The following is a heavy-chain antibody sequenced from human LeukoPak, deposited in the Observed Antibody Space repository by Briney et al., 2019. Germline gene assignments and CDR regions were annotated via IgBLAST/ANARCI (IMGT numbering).Heavy chain of an antibody. D-gene: IGHD1-26*01. CDR3: ARDVVGATCGFDY. J-gene: IGHJ4*02. V-gene: IGHV1-18*01. CDR2: IGADSANT. CDR1: GYTFTSNG. Sequence: ASVKVSCTTSGYTFTSNGISWVRQAPGQGLEWMGWIGADSANTKYAQKLQGRVTMTADTSTTTVYMELRSLRSDDTAVYYCARDVVGATCGFDYWGQGTLVTVPS.